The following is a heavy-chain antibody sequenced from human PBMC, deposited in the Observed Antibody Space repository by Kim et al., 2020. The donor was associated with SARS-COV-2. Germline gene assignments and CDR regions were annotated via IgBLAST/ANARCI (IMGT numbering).Heavy chain of an antibody. J-gene: IGHJ4*02. V-gene: IGHV4-34*01. Sequence: SETLSLTCAVYGGSFSGYYWSWIRQPPGKGLEWIGEINHSGSTNYNPSLKSRVTISVDTSKNQFSLKLSSVTAADTAVYYCARGRVGVHYFDYWGQGTLVTVSS. CDR1: GGSFSGYY. CDR2: INHSGST. CDR3: ARGRVGVHYFDY. D-gene: IGHD2-15*01.